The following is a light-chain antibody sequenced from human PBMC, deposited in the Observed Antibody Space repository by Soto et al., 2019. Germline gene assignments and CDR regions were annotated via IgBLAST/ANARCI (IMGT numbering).Light chain of an antibody. J-gene: IGLJ1*01. CDR3: QSYDTSLSGSWV. CDR2: GST. Sequence: QPVLTQPPSVSGAPGQRVTISCTGSSSNIGAGFDVHWYQQLPGTAPKLLIYGSTNRPSGVPDRFSASKSATSASLAITGLQTEDEGDYYCQSYDTSLSGSWVFGSGTKLTVL. V-gene: IGLV1-40*01. CDR1: SSNIGAGFD.